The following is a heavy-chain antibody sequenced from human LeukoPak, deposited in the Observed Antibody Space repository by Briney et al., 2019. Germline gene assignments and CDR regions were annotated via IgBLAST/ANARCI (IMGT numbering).Heavy chain of an antibody. CDR2: IWYDGSNK. CDR3: AKDHCSSWSNFDY. D-gene: IGHD6-13*01. CDR1: GFTFSSYG. Sequence: PGTSLRLSCAASGFTFSSYGMHWVRQAPGKGLEWVVVIWYDGSNKYYADSVKGRFTISRDNSKNTLYLQMNSLRTEDTAVYYCAKDHCSSWSNFDYWGQGTLVTVSS. V-gene: IGHV3-33*06. J-gene: IGHJ4*02.